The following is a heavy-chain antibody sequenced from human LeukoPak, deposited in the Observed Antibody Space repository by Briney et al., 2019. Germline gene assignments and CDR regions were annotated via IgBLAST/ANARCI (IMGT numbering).Heavy chain of an antibody. V-gene: IGHV3-15*01. CDR2: IKSKTDGGTT. CDR1: GFTFSNAW. J-gene: IGHJ4*02. CDR3: TTDQRSPRNFDWLFVFDY. Sequence: GGSLRLSCAASGFTFSNAWMSWVRQAPGKGLEWVGRIKSKTDGGTTDYAAPVKGRFAISRDDSKNTLYLQMNSLKTEDTAVYYCTTDQRSPRNFDWLFVFDYWGQGTLVTVSS. D-gene: IGHD3-9*01.